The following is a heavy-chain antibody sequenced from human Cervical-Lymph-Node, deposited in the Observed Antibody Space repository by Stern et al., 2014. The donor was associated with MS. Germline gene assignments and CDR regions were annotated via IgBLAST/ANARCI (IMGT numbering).Heavy chain of an antibody. J-gene: IGHJ6*02. D-gene: IGHD6-19*01. CDR3: ARMHVPHSSGPFFHYYYGMDV. CDR2: VDWVGEK. CDR1: GFSLISSGMS. V-gene: IGHV2-70*17. Sequence: SGPALVRPTQTLTLTCTFSGFSLISSGMSVSWIRQPPGKAPEWLARVDWVGEKFYSTSLRTRLTISKDTSRNQVVLTMTNMDPVDTATYYCARMHVPHSSGPFFHYYYGMDVWGPGTTVTVSS.